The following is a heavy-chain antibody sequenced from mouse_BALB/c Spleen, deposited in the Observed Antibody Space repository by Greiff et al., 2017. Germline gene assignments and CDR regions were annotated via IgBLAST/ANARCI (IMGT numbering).Heavy chain of an antibody. Sequence: EVKVVASGGGLVQPGGSRKLSCAASGFTFSDYGMAWVRQAPGKGPEWVAFISNLAYSIYYADTVTGRFTISRETAKNTLYLEMSSLRSEDTAMYYCARGGNYYDSSYYYAMDYWGQGTSVTVSS. D-gene: IGHD1-1*01. J-gene: IGHJ4*01. V-gene: IGHV5-15*02. CDR2: ISNLAYSI. CDR3: ARGGNYYDSSYYYAMDY. CDR1: GFTFSDYG.